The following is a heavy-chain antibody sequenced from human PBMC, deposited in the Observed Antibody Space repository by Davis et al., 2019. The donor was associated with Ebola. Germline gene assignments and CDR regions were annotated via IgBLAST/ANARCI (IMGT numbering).Heavy chain of an antibody. Sequence: AASVKVSCKASGGTFSSYAISWVRQAPGQGLEWMGGIIPIFGTANYAQKFQGRVTITADESTSTAYMELRSLRSDDTAVYYCARGRLEDFWSGPSGDYFDYWGQGTLVTVSS. CDR1: GGTFSSYA. CDR2: IIPIFGTA. J-gene: IGHJ4*02. D-gene: IGHD3-3*01. V-gene: IGHV1-69*13. CDR3: ARGRLEDFWSGPSGDYFDY.